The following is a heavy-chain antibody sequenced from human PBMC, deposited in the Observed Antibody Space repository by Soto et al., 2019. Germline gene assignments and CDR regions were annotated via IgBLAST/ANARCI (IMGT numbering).Heavy chain of an antibody. CDR2: IYYSGST. D-gene: IGHD2-15*01. J-gene: IGHJ3*02. CDR1: GVSISSYY. CDR3: ARHGYDCSGGSCYSAPYTNAFDI. Sequence: SETLSLTCTVSGVSISSYYWSWIRQPPGKGLEWIGYIYYSGSTNYNPSLKSRVTISVDTSKNQFSLKLSSVTAADTAVYYCARHGYDCSGGSCYSAPYTNAFDIWGQGTMVTVSS. V-gene: IGHV4-59*08.